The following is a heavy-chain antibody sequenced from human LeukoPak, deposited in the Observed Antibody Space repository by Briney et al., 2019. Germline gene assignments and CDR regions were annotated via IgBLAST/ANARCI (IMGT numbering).Heavy chain of an antibody. J-gene: IGHJ4*02. Sequence: SETLSLTCTVSGGSISTYYWSWIRQPPGKGLEWIAYIYYSGSTNYNPSLKSRVTISVDTSKNQFSLKLSSVTAADTAVYYCAKGGLAAAGQRNYFDYWGQGTLVTVSS. CDR1: GGSISTYY. CDR2: IYYSGST. D-gene: IGHD6-13*01. V-gene: IGHV4-59*01. CDR3: AKGGLAAAGQRNYFDY.